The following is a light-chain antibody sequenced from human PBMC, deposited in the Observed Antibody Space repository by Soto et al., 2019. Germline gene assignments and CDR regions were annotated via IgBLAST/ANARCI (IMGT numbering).Light chain of an antibody. CDR1: QGVSSN. J-gene: IGKJ1*01. CDR3: QQYGKSPWT. V-gene: IGKV3-20*01. Sequence: EMVLTQSPATLSVSPGERATLSCRASQGVSSNLAWYQQKPGQAPRLLIYGASSRATGIPHRFSGSGSGTDFTLTISSLEPEDFAVYCCQQYGKSPWTFGQGTKVDIK. CDR2: GAS.